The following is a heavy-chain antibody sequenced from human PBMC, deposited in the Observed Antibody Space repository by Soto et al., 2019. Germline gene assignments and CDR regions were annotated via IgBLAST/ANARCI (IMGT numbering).Heavy chain of an antibody. CDR1: GFSLSSTRVA. CDR3: AHSVVAGLGYYFDY. J-gene: IGHJ4*02. V-gene: IGHV2-5*02. D-gene: IGHD6-19*01. CDR2: IYWDDDK. Sequence: QITLKESGPTLVKPTQTLTLTCTFSGFSLSSTRVAVGWIRQPPGKALEWLALIYWDDDKRYSPFLKSRLTITKDTSKNPVVLTMTNMDPVATATYYCAHSVVAGLGYYFDYWGQGTLVTVS.